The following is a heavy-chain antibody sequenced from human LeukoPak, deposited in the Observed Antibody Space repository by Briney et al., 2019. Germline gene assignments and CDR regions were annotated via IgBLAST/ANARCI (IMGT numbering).Heavy chain of an antibody. CDR3: ARGLKDIVVVVAAVREHYYMDV. D-gene: IGHD2-15*01. J-gene: IGHJ6*03. CDR2: INPSGGST. CDR1: GYTFTSYY. V-gene: IGHV1-46*01. Sequence: ASVKVSCKASGYTFTSYYMHWVRQAPGQGLEWMGIINPSGGSTTYAQKFQGRVTMTRDTSTSTVYMELSSLRSEDTAVYYCARGLKDIVVVVAAVREHYYMDVWGKGTTVTVSS.